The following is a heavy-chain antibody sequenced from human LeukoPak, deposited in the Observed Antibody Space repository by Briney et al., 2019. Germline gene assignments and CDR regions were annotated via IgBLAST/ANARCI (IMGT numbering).Heavy chain of an antibody. J-gene: IGHJ5*02. CDR2: ISAYNGNT. CDR1: GYTFTSYG. D-gene: IGHD3-9*01. Sequence: ASVKVSCKASGYTFTSYGISWVRQAPGQGLEWMGWISAYNGNTNYAQKLQGRVTMTTDTSTSTAYMELRSLRSDDTAVYYCARDHAYDILTGYSISWFDPWGQGTLVTVSS. CDR3: ARDHAYDILTGYSISWFDP. V-gene: IGHV1-18*01.